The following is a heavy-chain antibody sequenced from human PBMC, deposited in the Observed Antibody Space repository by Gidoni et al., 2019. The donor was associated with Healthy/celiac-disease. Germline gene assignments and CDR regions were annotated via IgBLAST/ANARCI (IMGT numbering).Heavy chain of an antibody. D-gene: IGHD5-12*01. J-gene: IGHJ2*01. Sequence: QVQLVQSGAEVKKPGSSVKVSCTASGGPFGSYAISWVRQAPGQGLEWMGRIIPILGIANYAQKFQGRVTITADKSTSTAYMELSSLRSEDTAVYYCARDSGYDLSGFDLWGRGTLVTVSS. CDR1: GGPFGSYA. V-gene: IGHV1-69*04. CDR3: ARDSGYDLSGFDL. CDR2: IIPILGIA.